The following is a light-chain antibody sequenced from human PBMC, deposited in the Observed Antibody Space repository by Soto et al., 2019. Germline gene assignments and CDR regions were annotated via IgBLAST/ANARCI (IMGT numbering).Light chain of an antibody. Sequence: QSALAQPASVSGSPGQSITISCTGTSGFVGSFSLVSWYQQHPGKAPKVMISEGHRRPSGVPDRFSGSKSGTSASLTISGPQSEDEAYYYCAAWDYGLSAYVFGTGTKVTVL. CDR3: AAWDYGLSAYV. J-gene: IGLJ1*01. CDR2: EGH. CDR1: SGFVGSFSL. V-gene: IGLV2-14*02.